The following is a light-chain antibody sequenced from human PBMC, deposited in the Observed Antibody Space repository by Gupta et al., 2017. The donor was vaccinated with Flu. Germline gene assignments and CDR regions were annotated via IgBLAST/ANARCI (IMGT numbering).Light chain of an antibody. V-gene: IGLV2-23*01. CDR1: SSYVGSYNL. J-gene: IGLJ2*01. CDR2: EGS. Sequence: QSALTQPASVSGSPGQSITISCTGTSSYVGSYNLVSWYQQHPGKAPKLMIYEGSKRPSGVSNRLSGSKSGNTASLTISGLQAEDEAYYYCCSYAGSSPVVFGGGTKLTVL. CDR3: CSYAGSSPVV.